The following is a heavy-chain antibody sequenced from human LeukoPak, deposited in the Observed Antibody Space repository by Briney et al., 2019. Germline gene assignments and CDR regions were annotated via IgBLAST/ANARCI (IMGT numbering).Heavy chain of an antibody. CDR1: GGSFSGYY. CDR3: ASNAEYCTNGVCSHFDY. CDR2: INHSGST. D-gene: IGHD2-8*01. J-gene: IGHJ4*02. Sequence: SETLSLTCAVYGGSFSGYYWSWIRQPPGKGLEWIGEINHSGSTNYNPSLKSRVTISVDTSKNQFSLKLSSVTAADTAVYYCASNAEYCTNGVCSHFDYWGQGTLVTVSS. V-gene: IGHV4-34*01.